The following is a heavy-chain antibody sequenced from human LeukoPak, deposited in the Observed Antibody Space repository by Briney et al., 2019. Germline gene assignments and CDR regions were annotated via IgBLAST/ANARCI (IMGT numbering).Heavy chain of an antibody. J-gene: IGHJ4*02. V-gene: IGHV3-21*01. Sequence: GGSLRLSCAASGFTFSSYSMNWVRQAPGKGLEWVSSISSSSSYIYYADSVKGRFTISRDNAKNSLYLQMSSPRAEDTAVYYCARDYSGGYYDYWGQGTLVTVSS. CDR3: ARDYSGGYYDY. CDR1: GFTFSSYS. CDR2: ISSSSSYI. D-gene: IGHD1-26*01.